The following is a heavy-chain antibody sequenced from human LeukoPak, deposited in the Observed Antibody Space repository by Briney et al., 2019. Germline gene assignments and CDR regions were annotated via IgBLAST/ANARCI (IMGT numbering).Heavy chain of an antibody. V-gene: IGHV3-7*03. CDR2: IKPDENEK. Sequence: GGSLRLSGAASGFTFNNYWMSWVRQAPGKGLEWVANIKPDENEKFYVDSVKGRFTISRDNAKNSLYLQMNSLRAEDTALYYCTGSPDGFDYWGQGTLVTVSS. CDR1: GFTFNNYW. J-gene: IGHJ4*02. D-gene: IGHD1-26*01. CDR3: TGSPDGFDY.